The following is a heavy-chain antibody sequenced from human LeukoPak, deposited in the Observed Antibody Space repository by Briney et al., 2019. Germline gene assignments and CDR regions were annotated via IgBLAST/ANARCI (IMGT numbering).Heavy chain of an antibody. Sequence: PGGSLRLSCAASGFTFSSYVMHWVRQAPGKGLEWVAIISYDGSNEYYADSVKGRFTISRDNSKNTLYLQMNSLRAEDTAVYYCARDFSTVGATDYWGQGTLVTVSS. CDR3: ARDFSTVGATDY. J-gene: IGHJ4*02. CDR1: GFTFSSYV. CDR2: ISYDGSNE. D-gene: IGHD1-26*01. V-gene: IGHV3-30*04.